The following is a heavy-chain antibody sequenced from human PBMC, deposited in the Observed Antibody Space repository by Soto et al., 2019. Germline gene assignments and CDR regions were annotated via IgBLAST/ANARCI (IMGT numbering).Heavy chain of an antibody. CDR3: ARRWGAAFDY. V-gene: IGHV4-59*08. D-gene: IGHD1-26*01. CDR2: SYYSGST. J-gene: IGHJ4*02. Sequence: QVQLQESGPGLVKPSETLSLTCTVSGGSISSYYWSWIRQPPGKGLEWIGYSYYSGSTNYNPSLKSRVTLSVKTSKNQFSLKLSSVAAADTPVYYCARRWGAAFDYWGQGTLVTVSS. CDR1: GGSISSYY.